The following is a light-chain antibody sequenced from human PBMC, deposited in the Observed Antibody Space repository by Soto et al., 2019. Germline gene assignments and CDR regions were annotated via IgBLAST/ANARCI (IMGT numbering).Light chain of an antibody. CDR1: QSVSSY. Sequence: MVSTQSPATLSLPPAERPTLSCGATQSVSSYLAGSQQKPGQAHTPLIYDASNRATGIPARFSGSGSGTDFTLTISSLEPEDFAVYYCQQRRNWPRTFGQGTKVDIK. CDR3: QQRRNWPRT. CDR2: DAS. J-gene: IGKJ1*01. V-gene: IGKV3-11*01.